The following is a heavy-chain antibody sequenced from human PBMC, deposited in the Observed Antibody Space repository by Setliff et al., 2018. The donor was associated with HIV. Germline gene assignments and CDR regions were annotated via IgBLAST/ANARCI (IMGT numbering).Heavy chain of an antibody. J-gene: IGHJ4*02. V-gene: IGHV4-39*07. Sequence: PSETLSLTCTVSGGSISSNNYYWGWIRQPPGKGLEWIGSIFYSETVYYGGRTYYSPSLKSRVTISVDTSKSQFSLKLSSVTAADTAVYYCARWGGPGLQLVPFDYWGQGTLVTVSS. CDR3: ARWGGPGLQLVPFDY. CDR2: IFYSETVYYGGRT. D-gene: IGHD6-13*01. CDR1: GGSISSNNYY.